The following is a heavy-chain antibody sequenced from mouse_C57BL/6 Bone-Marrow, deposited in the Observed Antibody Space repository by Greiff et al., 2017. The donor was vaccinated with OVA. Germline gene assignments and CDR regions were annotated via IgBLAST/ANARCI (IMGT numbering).Heavy chain of an antibody. J-gene: IGHJ4*01. Sequence: DVKLVESGGGLVKPGGSPKLYCAASGFTFSSYDSAWVRQTHDTRREWVATISDGGSYTYYPDNVKGRFTLSRDNAKNNLYLQMSHLKSEDTAMYYCARDPVYAMDYWGQGTSVTVSS. CDR2: ISDGGSYT. V-gene: IGHV5-4*01. CDR3: ARDPVYAMDY. CDR1: GFTFSSYD.